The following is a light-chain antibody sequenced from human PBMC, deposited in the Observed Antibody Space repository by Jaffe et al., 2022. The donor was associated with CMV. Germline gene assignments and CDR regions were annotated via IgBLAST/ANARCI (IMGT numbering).Light chain of an antibody. CDR1: QDIRNY. CDR3: QQYDNLPMYT. CDR2: DAS. V-gene: IGKV1-33*01. J-gene: IGKJ2*01. Sequence: DIQMTQSPSSLSASVGDRVTITCQASQDIRNYLNWYQQTPGKAPKLLIYDASNLETGVPSRFSGSGSGTDFTFTISSLQPEDIATYYCQQYDNLPMYTFGQGTKLEIK.